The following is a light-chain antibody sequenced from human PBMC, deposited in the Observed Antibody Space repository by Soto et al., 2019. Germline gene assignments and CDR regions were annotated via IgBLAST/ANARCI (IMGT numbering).Light chain of an antibody. J-gene: IGKJ4*01. CDR2: GAS. Sequence: EIVMTQSPATMSVSPGVRATLSCRASHSVSSRLAWYQQKPGQAPRPLIYGASTRTTGLPARFSGSGSGTEFTLTISSLQSVDFAVYYCQHYTNWPLTFGGGTKVEIK. V-gene: IGKV3-15*01. CDR1: HSVSSR. CDR3: QHYTNWPLT.